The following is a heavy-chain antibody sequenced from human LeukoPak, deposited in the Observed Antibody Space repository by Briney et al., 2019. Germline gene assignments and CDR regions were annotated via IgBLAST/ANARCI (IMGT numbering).Heavy chain of an antibody. V-gene: IGHV3-66*01. CDR3: ARGDDYADS. J-gene: IGHJ5*01. Sequence: PGGSLRLSCAASGFSVSNSYMTWVRQAPGKGLECVSLIYSGGSTYYADSVKGRSSISRDNSKNTLYLQMNSLRAEDTAVYFCARGDDYADSWGQGTLVTVSS. CDR2: IYSGGST. D-gene: IGHD5-24*01. CDR1: GFSVSNSY.